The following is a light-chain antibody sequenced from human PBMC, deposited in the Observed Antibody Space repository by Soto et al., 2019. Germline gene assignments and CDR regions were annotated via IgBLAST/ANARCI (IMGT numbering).Light chain of an antibody. V-gene: IGKV3-15*01. J-gene: IGKJ1*01. Sequence: EILMTQSPFSLCVSAGEGATISFRAIQSVNTHFAWYQLKPGQAPRLLVYGASIRATGIPARFSGSGSGTEYSLTISSMQSEEFGVYFCQQYEQWWTFGQGTKVDIK. CDR3: QQYEQWWT. CDR2: GAS. CDR1: QSVNTH.